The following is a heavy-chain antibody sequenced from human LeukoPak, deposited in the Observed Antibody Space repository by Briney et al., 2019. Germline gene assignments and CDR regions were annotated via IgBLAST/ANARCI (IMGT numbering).Heavy chain of an antibody. CDR1: GFTFSADT. J-gene: IGHJ4*02. V-gene: IGHV3-30-3*01. CDR2: ISYDGSNK. CDR3: ASDAGYSSGHHLDY. Sequence: PGGALRLSCAASGFTFSADTMHWVRQAPGKGLERVALISYDGSNKYYADSVRGRFTISRDNSKNTLYLQMNRLSGEDTAVYYCASDAGYSSGHHLDYWGQGTLVTVSS. D-gene: IGHD6-19*01.